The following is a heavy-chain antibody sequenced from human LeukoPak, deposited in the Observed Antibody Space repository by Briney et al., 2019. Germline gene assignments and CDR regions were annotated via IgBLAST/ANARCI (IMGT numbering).Heavy chain of an antibody. CDR1: GFTFDDYA. V-gene: IGHV3-9*01. J-gene: IGHJ6*02. D-gene: IGHD2-15*01. CDR2: ISWNSGSI. Sequence: GRSLRLPCAASGFTFDDYAMHWVRQAPGEGLEWGSGISWNSGSIGYADSVKGRFTISRDNAKNSLYLQMNSLRAEDTALYYCAKGEAQYCSGGSCYPIPYYYYGMDVWGQGTTVTVS. CDR3: AKGEAQYCSGGSCYPIPYYYYGMDV.